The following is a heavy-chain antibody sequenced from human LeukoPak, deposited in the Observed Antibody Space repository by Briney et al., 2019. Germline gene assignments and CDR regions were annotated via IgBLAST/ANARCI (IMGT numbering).Heavy chain of an antibody. Sequence: PGGSLRLSCAASGFTFSSYSMNWVRQAPGKGLEWVSSISSSSSYIYYADSVKGRFTISRDNAKNSLYLQMNSLRAEDTAVYYCARGRITTFGVAPVAAFDIWGQGTMVTVSS. CDR3: ARGRITTFGVAPVAAFDI. CDR1: GFTFSSYS. J-gene: IGHJ3*02. CDR2: ISSSSSYI. V-gene: IGHV3-21*01. D-gene: IGHD3-3*01.